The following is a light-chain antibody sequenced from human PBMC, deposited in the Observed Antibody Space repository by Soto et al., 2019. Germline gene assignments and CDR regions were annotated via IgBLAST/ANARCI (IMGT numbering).Light chain of an antibody. CDR3: QQRSNWPRT. Sequence: EIVLTQSPGTLSLSPGERATLSCRASQSVSSKYLAWYQQKPGQAPRVLIYGTSIRASGVPERFSGGGSGTDFTLTITRLEPEDFAAYYCQQRSNWPRTFGQGTKVEIK. CDR2: GTS. J-gene: IGKJ1*01. CDR1: QSVSSKY. V-gene: IGKV3D-20*02.